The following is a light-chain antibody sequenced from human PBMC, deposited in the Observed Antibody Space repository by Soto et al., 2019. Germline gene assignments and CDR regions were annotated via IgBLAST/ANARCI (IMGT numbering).Light chain of an antibody. V-gene: IGKV1-5*03. CDR2: WSS. Sequence: DIQMTQSPSTLSASVGDTVTVTCRASQSVSGWLAWYQQKPGQPPKLLIYWSSTRDSGVPDRFIGSGSGTDFTLTVSSLQAEDVAVYYCQQYQSLPFTFGPGTKVHIE. CDR1: QSVSGW. CDR3: QQYQSLPFT. J-gene: IGKJ3*01.